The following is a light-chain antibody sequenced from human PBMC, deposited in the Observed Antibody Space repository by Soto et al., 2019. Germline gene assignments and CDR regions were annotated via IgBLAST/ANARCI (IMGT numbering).Light chain of an antibody. CDR1: QSISTW. Sequence: DIQLTQSPSTLSASVGDRVSITCRASQSISTWLAWYQQKPGKAPKLLIFDASSLASRVSPRFSGRGSGTHFTLTISSLQPDDFATSYCQPDSTYPWTFGQGAKV. J-gene: IGKJ1*01. CDR2: DAS. CDR3: QPDSTYPWT. V-gene: IGKV1-5*01.